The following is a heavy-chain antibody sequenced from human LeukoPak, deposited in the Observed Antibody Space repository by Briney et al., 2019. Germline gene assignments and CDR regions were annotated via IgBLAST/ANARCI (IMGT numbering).Heavy chain of an antibody. Sequence: PSETLSLTCTVSGVSISSYYWGWTRQPPGKGLEWIGYIYYSESTNYNPSLKSRVTISIDTSKNQFSLKLSSVTAADTAVYYCARERNYDVLTGYYRGPPSYYFDYWGQGTLVTVSS. CDR2: IYYSEST. V-gene: IGHV4-59*01. D-gene: IGHD3-9*01. CDR3: ARERNYDVLTGYYRGPPSYYFDY. CDR1: GVSISSYY. J-gene: IGHJ4*02.